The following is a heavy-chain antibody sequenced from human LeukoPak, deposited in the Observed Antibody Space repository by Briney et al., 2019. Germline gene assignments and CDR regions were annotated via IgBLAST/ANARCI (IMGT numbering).Heavy chain of an antibody. J-gene: IGHJ4*02. CDR1: GFTFSSYA. CDR2: IKYDGNEE. Sequence: PGGSLRLSCAASGFTFSSYAMSWVRQAPGKGLEWVANIKYDGNEEYYVDSVKGRFTISRDNAKNSLYLQLNSLRVEDTAVYYCKSGGAAPGSFDYWGQGTPVTVSP. D-gene: IGHD1-1*01. V-gene: IGHV3-7*01. CDR3: KSGGAAPGSFDY.